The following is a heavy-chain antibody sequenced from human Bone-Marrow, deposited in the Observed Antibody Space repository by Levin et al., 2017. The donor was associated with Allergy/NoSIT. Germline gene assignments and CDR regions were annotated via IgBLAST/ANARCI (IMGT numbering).Heavy chain of an antibody. J-gene: IGHJ4*02. V-gene: IGHV4-39*07. Sequence: SQTLSLTCAVSGGSISSSSFYWGWIRQPPGKGLEWIGNIFYSGRTYYNPSLKSRVSISLDTSKNHFSLKLTSVTAADTAVYYCAREDATGSFSFDWGQGSLVTVSS. CDR2: IFYSGRT. CDR1: GGSISSSSFY. D-gene: IGHD3-10*01. CDR3: AREDATGSFSFD.